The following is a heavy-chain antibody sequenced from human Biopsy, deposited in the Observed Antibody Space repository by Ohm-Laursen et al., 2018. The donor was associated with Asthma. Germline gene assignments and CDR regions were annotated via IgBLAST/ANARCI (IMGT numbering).Heavy chain of an antibody. CDR3: ARNLPGYTYGPFED. J-gene: IGHJ4*02. D-gene: IGHD5-18*01. CDR1: GASITTSPSY. CDR2: IYYSGET. V-gene: IGHV4-31*01. Sequence: TLSLTCTVSGASITTSPSYWSWLRLLPGKGLEWIGCIYYSGETFFNPSLKNPLFMSLDSSKYQFSLKMTSVTVADTAVYFCARNLPGYTYGPFEDWGQGTLVTVSS.